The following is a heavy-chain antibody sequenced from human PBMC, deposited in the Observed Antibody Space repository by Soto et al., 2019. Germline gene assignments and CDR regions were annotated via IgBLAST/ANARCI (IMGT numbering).Heavy chain of an antibody. Sequence: PGGSLRLSCAASGFTFSSYSMNWVRQAPGKGLEWVSYISSSSSTIYYADSVKGRFTISRDSAKNSLYLQMNSLRAEDTAVYYCARDYYDSSGYSAPFDYWGQGTLVTVSS. J-gene: IGHJ4*02. CDR1: GFTFSSYS. V-gene: IGHV3-48*01. CDR3: ARDYYDSSGYSAPFDY. CDR2: ISSSSSTI. D-gene: IGHD3-22*01.